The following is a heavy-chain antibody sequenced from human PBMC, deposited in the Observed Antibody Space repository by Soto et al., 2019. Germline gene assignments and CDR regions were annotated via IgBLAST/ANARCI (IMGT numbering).Heavy chain of an antibody. CDR3: ARENIAVARSGFDY. D-gene: IGHD6-19*01. J-gene: IGHJ4*02. V-gene: IGHV4-31*03. Sequence: QVQLQESGPGLVKPSQTLSLTCTVSGGSISSGGYYWSWIRQHPAKGLEWIGYIYYSGSTYYNPSLKSRVTISVDTSKNQFSLKLSSVTAADTAVYYCARENIAVARSGFDYWGQGTLVTVSS. CDR1: GGSISSGGYY. CDR2: IYYSGST.